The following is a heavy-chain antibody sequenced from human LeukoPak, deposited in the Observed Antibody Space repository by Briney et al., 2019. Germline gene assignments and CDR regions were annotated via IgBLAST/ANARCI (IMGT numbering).Heavy chain of an antibody. CDR1: GFTVSSNY. CDR3: AARGYSYGFHPDDY. J-gene: IGHJ4*02. D-gene: IGHD5-18*01. V-gene: IGHV3-53*01. CDR2: IYSGGST. Sequence: PGGSLRLSCAASGFTVSSNYMSWVRQAPGKGLEWVSVIYSGGSTYYADSVKGRFTISRDNSKNTLYLQMNSLRAEDTAVYYCAARGYSYGFHPDDYWGQGTLVTVSS.